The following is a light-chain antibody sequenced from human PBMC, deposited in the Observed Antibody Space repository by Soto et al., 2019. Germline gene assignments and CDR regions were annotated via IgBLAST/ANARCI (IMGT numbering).Light chain of an antibody. CDR2: SSS. CDR3: LQHNTYPWT. J-gene: IGKJ1*01. V-gene: IGKV1-17*01. CDR1: QDIRFN. Sequence: DVQMTQSPSSLSASVGDIVTITCRASQDIRFNLGWFQQKPGEGPKRLIYSSSDLQSGVLSRFSANSSGTEFTLIINGLQPEDSASYFCLQHNTYPWTFGLGTKV.